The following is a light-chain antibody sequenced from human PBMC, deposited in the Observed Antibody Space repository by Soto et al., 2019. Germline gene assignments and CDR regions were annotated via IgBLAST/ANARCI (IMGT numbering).Light chain of an antibody. V-gene: IGKV1-33*01. J-gene: IGKJ3*01. Sequence: DIQMTQSPSSLSASVGDRVTITCQASQDISNYLNWYQQKPGKAPKLLIYDASNLETGVPSRFSGSGSGTDFTFTISSLQPEDIATYYCQQYDNRLSTSGPGTKEDIK. CDR2: DAS. CDR1: QDISNY. CDR3: QQYDNRLST.